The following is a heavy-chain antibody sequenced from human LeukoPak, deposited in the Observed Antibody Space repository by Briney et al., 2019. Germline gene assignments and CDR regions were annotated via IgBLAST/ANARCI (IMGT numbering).Heavy chain of an antibody. CDR1: GFTFSSHA. J-gene: IGHJ4*02. V-gene: IGHV3-30*04. CDR2: ISSDGSYK. CDR3: ASQYISGQWYFDY. Sequence: GGSLRLSCAASGFTFSSHALHWVRQAPGKGLEWVAVISSDGSYKYYADSVKGRFTISRDNSKNTLYLQMNSLIPEDTAVYYCASQYISGQWYFDYWGQGTLVTVSS. D-gene: IGHD5-18*01.